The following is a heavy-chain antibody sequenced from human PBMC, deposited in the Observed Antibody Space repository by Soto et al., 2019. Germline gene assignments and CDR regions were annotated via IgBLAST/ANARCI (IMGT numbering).Heavy chain of an antibody. CDR2: IYRTGST. CDR3: ASRDPGTSVDY. CDR1: GGSFTSNNW. J-gene: IGHJ4*02. Sequence: SETLSLTCAVSGGSFTSNNWWTWVRQPPGQGLEWIGEIYRTGSTSYNPSLKSRVTISLDKSENQFSLKVTSLTAADTAVYYCASRDPGTSVDYWGQGALVTVSS. D-gene: IGHD1-7*01. V-gene: IGHV4-4*02.